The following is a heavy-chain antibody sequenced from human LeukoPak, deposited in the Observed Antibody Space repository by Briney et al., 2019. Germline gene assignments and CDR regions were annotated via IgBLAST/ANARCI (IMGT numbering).Heavy chain of an antibody. D-gene: IGHD2-15*01. CDR1: GYIFTDYA. V-gene: IGHV1-3*01. CDR3: ARGRGTSGSNRDFYYYYYMDV. CDR2: MNAGNGNT. J-gene: IGHJ6*03. Sequence: ASVKVSCKASGYIFTDYAIHWLRQAPGQRPEWMGWMNAGNGNTKYSQKFQGRITLIRDASAATAYMELSSLRHDDLAVYYCARGRGTSGSNRDFYYYYYMDVWGKGTTVTVSS.